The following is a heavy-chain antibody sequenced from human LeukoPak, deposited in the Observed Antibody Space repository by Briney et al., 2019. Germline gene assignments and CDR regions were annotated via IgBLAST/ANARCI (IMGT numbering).Heavy chain of an antibody. CDR3: ARLDIVVVPNAFDI. Sequence: ASVKVSCKASGYTFTGYYMHWVRQAPGQGLEWMGWINPNSGGTNYAQKFQGRVTMTRDTSISTAYMELSRLRSDDTAVYYCARLDIVVVPNAFDIWGQGTMVTVSS. CDR2: INPNSGGT. V-gene: IGHV1-2*02. CDR1: GYTFTGYY. D-gene: IGHD2-2*03. J-gene: IGHJ3*02.